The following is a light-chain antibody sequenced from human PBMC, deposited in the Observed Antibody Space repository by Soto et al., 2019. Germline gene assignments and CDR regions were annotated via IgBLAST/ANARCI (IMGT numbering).Light chain of an antibody. CDR3: QQVNSYPLT. CDR2: AAS. V-gene: IGKV1-9*01. Sequence: DIQMTQSPSSLSASVGDRVTITCRASQSISSYLNWYQQKPGKAPKLLIYAASTLQSGVPSRFSGSGSGTEFTLTISSLQPEDFATYYCQQVNSYPLTFGGGTKVDIK. J-gene: IGKJ4*01. CDR1: QSISSY.